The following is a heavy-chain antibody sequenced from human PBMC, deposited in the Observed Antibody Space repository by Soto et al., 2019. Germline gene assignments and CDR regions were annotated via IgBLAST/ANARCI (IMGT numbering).Heavy chain of an antibody. CDR2: VSGSGSTT. V-gene: IGHV3-23*01. CDR1: GFSFTMYA. CDR3: ARDPTYSADSESPHYFDY. D-gene: IGHD3-10*01. Sequence: EVQLLESGGGLVQSGGSLRLSCAASGFSFTMYAFHWVRQAPGKGLEWVSGVSGSGSTTYYADSVKGRFNISRDNSKKPAFLYMNSLRAEDTAVYYCARDPTYSADSESPHYFDYWGQGTLVTVSS. J-gene: IGHJ4*02.